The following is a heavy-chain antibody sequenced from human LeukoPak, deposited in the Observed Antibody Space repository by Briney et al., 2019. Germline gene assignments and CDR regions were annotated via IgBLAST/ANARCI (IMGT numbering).Heavy chain of an antibody. CDR3: ARIGGATAWYFDL. J-gene: IGHJ2*01. CDR2: ISSSSSYI. D-gene: IGHD1-26*01. V-gene: IGHV3-21*01. CDR1: GFTFSSYS. Sequence: GGSLRLSCAASGFTFSSYSMNWVRQAPGKGLEWVSSISSSSSYIYYADSVKGRFTISRDNAKNSLYLQMNNLRAEDTAVYYCARIGGATAWYFDLWGRGTLVTVSS.